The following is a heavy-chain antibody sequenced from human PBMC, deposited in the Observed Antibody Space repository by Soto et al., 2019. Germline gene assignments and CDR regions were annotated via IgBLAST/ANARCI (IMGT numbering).Heavy chain of an antibody. CDR3: AKDRQQLPSRIYYYYYGMDV. CDR1: GFTFSSYG. D-gene: IGHD6-13*01. J-gene: IGHJ6*02. CDR2: ISYDGSNK. V-gene: IGHV3-30*18. Sequence: PGESLKISCAASGFTFSSYGMHWVRQAPGKGLEWVAVISYDGSNKYYADSVKGRFTISRDNSKNTLYLQMNSLRAEDTAVYYCAKDRQQLPSRIYYYYYGMDVWGQGTTVTISS.